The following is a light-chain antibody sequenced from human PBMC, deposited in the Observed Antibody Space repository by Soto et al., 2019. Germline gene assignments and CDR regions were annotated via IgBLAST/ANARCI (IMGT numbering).Light chain of an antibody. J-gene: IGKJ2*01. CDR2: GAS. Sequence: EMVMTQSPATLSISPGERATLSCRATQSISGDVAWYQQKPGQAPRLLIYGASTRATDIAGRFSGSGSGTEFALTISSQQSEDFAVYYCQQYDNWPPTFGRGTKLEI. CDR1: QSISGD. V-gene: IGKV3-15*01. CDR3: QQYDNWPPT.